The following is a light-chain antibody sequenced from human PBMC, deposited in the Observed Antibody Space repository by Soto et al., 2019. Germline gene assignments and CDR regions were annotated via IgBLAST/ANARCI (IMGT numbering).Light chain of an antibody. Sequence: EIVLTQSPGTLSLSPGERATLSCRASQSVSNTYLAWYQQKPGQAPRLLIYDASSRATGIPDRFSGSGSATDFTLTNSRLEPEAFAVYYCQQYGRSPGLFTFGPGNRVDI. CDR1: QSVSNTY. J-gene: IGKJ3*01. V-gene: IGKV3-20*01. CDR3: QQYGRSPGLFT. CDR2: DAS.